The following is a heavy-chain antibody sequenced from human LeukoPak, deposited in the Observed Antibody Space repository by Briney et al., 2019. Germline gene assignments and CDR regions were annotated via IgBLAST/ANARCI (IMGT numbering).Heavy chain of an antibody. D-gene: IGHD3-10*01. CDR2: INHSGST. J-gene: IGHJ4*02. V-gene: IGHV4-34*01. CDR1: GGSFSGYY. Sequence: SETLSLTCAVYGGSFSGYYWSWIRQPPGKGLEWIGEINHSGSTSYNPSLKSRVTISVDTSKNQFSLKLSSVTAADTAAYYCARVRGAVYYYGSGSYNYFDYWGQGTLVTVSS. CDR3: ARVRGAVYYYGSGSYNYFDY.